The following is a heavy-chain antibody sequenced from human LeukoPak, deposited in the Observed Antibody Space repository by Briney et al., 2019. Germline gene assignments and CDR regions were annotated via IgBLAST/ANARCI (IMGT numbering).Heavy chain of an antibody. CDR1: GFTFSSYA. CDR3: ARDGDIVVVVAAAPLYYFDY. D-gene: IGHD2-15*01. J-gene: IGHJ4*02. Sequence: PGGSLRLSCAASGFTFSSYAMHWVRQAPGKGLEWVAVISYDGGNKYYADSVKGRFTISRDNSKNTLYLQMNSLRAEDTAVYYCARDGDIVVVVAAAPLYYFDYWGQGTLVTVSS. CDR2: ISYDGGNK. V-gene: IGHV3-30-3*01.